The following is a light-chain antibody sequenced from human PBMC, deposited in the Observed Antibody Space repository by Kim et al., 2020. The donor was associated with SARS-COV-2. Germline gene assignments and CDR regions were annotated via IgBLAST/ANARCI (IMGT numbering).Light chain of an antibody. V-gene: IGKV1-33*01. J-gene: IGKJ4*01. CDR3: QQYDNLLLT. Sequence: DIQMTQSPSSLSASVGDRVTISCQASQDIRMYLNWYQHKPGKAPKLLIYDASNLETGVPSRFSGSGSGTHFTLTISSLQPEDVATYYCQQYDNLLLTFGGGTKVDIK. CDR1: QDIRMY. CDR2: DAS.